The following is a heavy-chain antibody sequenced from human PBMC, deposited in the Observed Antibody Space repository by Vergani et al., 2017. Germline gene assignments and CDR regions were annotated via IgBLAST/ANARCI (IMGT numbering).Heavy chain of an antibody. V-gene: IGHV3-33*01. CDR3: ARRIRGDTRQQYYYYMDV. J-gene: IGHJ6*03. D-gene: IGHD3-10*01. Sequence: QVQLVESGGGVVQPGRSLRLSCAASGFTFNQYGMHWVRQAPGKGLEWVAVIWYDGSNKYYADSVKGRFTISRDNSKNTLYLQMNSLRAEDTAVYYCARRIRGDTRQQYYYYMDVWGKXP. CDR2: IWYDGSNK. CDR1: GFTFNQYG.